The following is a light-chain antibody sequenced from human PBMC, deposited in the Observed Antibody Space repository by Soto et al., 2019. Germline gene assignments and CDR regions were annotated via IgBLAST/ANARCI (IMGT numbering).Light chain of an antibody. CDR2: DVS. CDR1: SSDVGGYNY. J-gene: IGLJ2*01. V-gene: IGLV2-11*01. Sequence: QSALTQPRSVSGSPGQSVTISCTGTSSDVGGYNYVSWYQQHPGKAPKLMIYDVSKRPSGVPDRFSGSKSCNTASLTISGLKAEYEADYYCCSYAGSYVVFGGGTKLTVL. CDR3: CSYAGSYVV.